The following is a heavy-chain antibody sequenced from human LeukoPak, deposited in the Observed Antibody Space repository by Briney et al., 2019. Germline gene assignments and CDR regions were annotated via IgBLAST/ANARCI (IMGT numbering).Heavy chain of an antibody. D-gene: IGHD6-13*01. CDR2: ISYDGSNE. CDR1: GFTFSNYG. V-gene: IGHV3-30*18. Sequence: PGGSLRLSCAASGFTFSNYGMHWVRQAPGKGLEWVAVISYDGSNEYYADSVKGRFTISRDNPKNTLYLQMNSLRAEDTAVYYCAKGGQQVVRWWFDPWGQGTPVTVSS. J-gene: IGHJ5*02. CDR3: AKGGQQVVRWWFDP.